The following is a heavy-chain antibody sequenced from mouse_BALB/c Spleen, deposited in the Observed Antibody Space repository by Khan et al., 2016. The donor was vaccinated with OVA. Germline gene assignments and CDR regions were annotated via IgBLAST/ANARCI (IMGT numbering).Heavy chain of an antibody. CDR2: INTYTGEP. Sequence: QIQLVQSGPELKKPGETVKISCKASGYTFTNYGMNWLQQAPGKGLKWMGWINTYTGEPTYADEFKGRFAFSLETSASTAYLPLNNLKNEDSATYFCASGCYCNFDVWGEGTTVTVSS. V-gene: IGHV9-3-1*01. CDR3: ASGCYCNFDV. J-gene: IGHJ1*01. CDR1: GYTFTNYG.